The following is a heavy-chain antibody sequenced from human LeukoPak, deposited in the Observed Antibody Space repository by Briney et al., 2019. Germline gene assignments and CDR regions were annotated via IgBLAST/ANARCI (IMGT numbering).Heavy chain of an antibody. D-gene: IGHD3-16*02. CDR3: ARGRIMITFGGVIVIPRYDY. V-gene: IGHV3-21*01. Sequence: GGSLRLSCAASGFTFSSYSMNWVRQAPGKGLEWVSSISSSSSYIYYADSVKGRFTISRDNTKNSLYLQMNSVRAEETAVYYCARGRIMITFGGVIVIPRYDYWGQGTLVTVSS. J-gene: IGHJ4*02. CDR2: ISSSSSYI. CDR1: GFTFSSYS.